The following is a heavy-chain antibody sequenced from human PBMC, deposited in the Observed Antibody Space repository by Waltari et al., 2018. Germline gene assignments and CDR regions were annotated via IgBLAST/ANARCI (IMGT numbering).Heavy chain of an antibody. CDR1: GASIGRYY. D-gene: IGHD5-18*01. CDR3: AGGYSYGLLDY. Sequence: VQLPESGPGLAQPSEPLSLTCTVSGASIGRYYWSWIRQPAGKGLEWIGRIYTSGSTNYNPSLKSRVTMSVDTSKNQFSLKLSSVTAADTAVYYCAGGYSYGLLDYWGQGTLVTVSS. J-gene: IGHJ4*02. V-gene: IGHV4-4*07. CDR2: IYTSGST.